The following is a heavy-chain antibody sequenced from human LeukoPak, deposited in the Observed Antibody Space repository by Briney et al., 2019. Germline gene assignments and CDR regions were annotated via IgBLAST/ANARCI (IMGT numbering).Heavy chain of an antibody. CDR1: GYTFTGYY. D-gene: IGHD3-22*01. J-gene: IGHJ4*02. V-gene: IGHV1-2*02. CDR3: ARLDDYYDSSGYYRKPDY. CDR2: INPNSGGT. Sequence: ASVKVSCTASGYTFTGYYMHWVRQAPGQGLEWMGWINPNSGGTNYAQKFQGRVTMTRDTSISTAYMELSRLRSDDTAVYYCARLDDYYDSSGYYRKPDYWGQGTLVTVSS.